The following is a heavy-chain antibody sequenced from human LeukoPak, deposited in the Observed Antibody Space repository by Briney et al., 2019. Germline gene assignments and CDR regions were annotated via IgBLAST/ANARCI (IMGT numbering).Heavy chain of an antibody. J-gene: IGHJ6*03. V-gene: IGHV3-11*05. CDR3: ARGGGGSLSPYYYMDV. Sequence: GGSLRLSCAASGFTFSDYYMSWIRQAPGKGLEWVSSISSSSSYIYYADSVKGRFTISRDNAKNSLYLQMNSLRAEDTALYHCARGGGGSLSPYYYMDVWGKGTTVTISS. CDR2: ISSSSSYI. D-gene: IGHD2-15*01. CDR1: GFTFSDYY.